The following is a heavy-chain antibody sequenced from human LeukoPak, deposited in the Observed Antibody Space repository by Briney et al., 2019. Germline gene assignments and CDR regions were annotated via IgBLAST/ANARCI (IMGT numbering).Heavy chain of an antibody. CDR1: GGSFSGYY. CDR3: ARDKSGSIAAAGDTFDI. D-gene: IGHD6-13*01. V-gene: IGHV4-34*01. Sequence: PSETLSLTCAVYGGSFSGYYWSWIRQPPGKGLEWIGEINHSGSTNYNPSLKSRVTISVDTSKNQFSLKLSSVTAADTAVYYCARDKSGSIAAAGDTFDIWGQGTLVTVSS. CDR2: INHSGST. J-gene: IGHJ3*02.